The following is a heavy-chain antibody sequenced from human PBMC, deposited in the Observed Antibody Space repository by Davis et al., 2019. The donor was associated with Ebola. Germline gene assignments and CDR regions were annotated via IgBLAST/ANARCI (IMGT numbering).Heavy chain of an antibody. Sequence: GESLKISCAASGFSFDDYAMHWVRQAPGKGLVWVSRIDSDGSSTNYADSVKGRFTISRDNAKNTLFLQMNSLRAEDTAVYYCAKALEEDSGDPEVALHYWGQGTLVTVSS. D-gene: IGHD4-17*01. CDR3: AKALEEDSGDPEVALHY. CDR2: IDSDGSST. CDR1: GFSFDDYA. V-gene: IGHV3-74*01. J-gene: IGHJ4*02.